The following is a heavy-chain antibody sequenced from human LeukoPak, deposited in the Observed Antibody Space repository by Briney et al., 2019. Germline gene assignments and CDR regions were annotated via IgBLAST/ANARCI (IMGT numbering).Heavy chain of an antibody. CDR1: GYTFTSYY. CDR3: ASSGWYGNYYMDV. CDR2: INPSGGST. V-gene: IGHV1-46*01. Sequence: ASVKVSCKASGYTFTSYYMHWVRQAPGQGLEWMGIINPSGGSTSYAQKFQGRVTMTRDMSTSTVYMELSSLRSEDTAVYYCASSGWYGNYYMDVWGKGTTVTVSS. D-gene: IGHD6-19*01. J-gene: IGHJ6*03.